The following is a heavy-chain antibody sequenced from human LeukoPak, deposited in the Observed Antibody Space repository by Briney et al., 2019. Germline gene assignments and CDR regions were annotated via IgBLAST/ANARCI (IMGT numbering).Heavy chain of an antibody. CDR1: GDSVSSNSAG. J-gene: IGHJ3*02. V-gene: IGHV6-1*01. CDR3: ARDFGLTGDAFDI. CDR2: TYYRSKWYS. Sequence: SQTLSLTCAISGDSVSSNSAGWNWIRQSPSRGLEWLGRTYYRSKWYSDYAVSVKSRITINPDTSKNQFSLQLNSVTPEDTAVYYCARDFGLTGDAFDIWGQGTMVTVCS. D-gene: IGHD7-27*01.